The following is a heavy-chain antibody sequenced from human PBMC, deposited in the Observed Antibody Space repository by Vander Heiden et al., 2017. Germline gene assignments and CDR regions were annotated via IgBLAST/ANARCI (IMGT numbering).Heavy chain of an antibody. V-gene: IGHV4-59*11. CDR2: SYYSGST. Sequence: QVQLQESGPGLVRPSETLSLTCSVSGGSISGRYWNWIRQPPGKGLEWIGDSYYSGSTNYNPSLKSRVTISVDTSQKQVSLKLTSVTAADTAVYYCATGDRGWLDPWGQGTLVTVSS. CDR1: GGSISGRY. CDR3: ATGDRGWLDP. J-gene: IGHJ5*02.